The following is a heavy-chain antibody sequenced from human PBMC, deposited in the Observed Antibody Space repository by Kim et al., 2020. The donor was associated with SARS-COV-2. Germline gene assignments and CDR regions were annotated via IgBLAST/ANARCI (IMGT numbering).Heavy chain of an antibody. V-gene: IGHV3-7*01. CDR3: ARPHNYILWFGEG. CDR1: GFTFSSYW. J-gene: IGHJ4*02. Sequence: GGSLRLSCAASGFTFSSYWMSWVRQAPGKGLEWVANIKQDGSEKYYVDSVKGRFTISRDNAKNSLYLQMNSLRAEDTAVYYCARPHNYILWFGEGGGQGTLVTVSS. CDR2: IKQDGSEK. D-gene: IGHD3-10*01.